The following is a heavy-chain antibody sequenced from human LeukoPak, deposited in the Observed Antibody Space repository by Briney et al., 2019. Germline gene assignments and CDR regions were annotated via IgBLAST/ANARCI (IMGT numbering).Heavy chain of an antibody. D-gene: IGHD3-9*01. V-gene: IGHV3-30-3*01. Sequence: SGGSLRLSCAASGFTFSSYAMHWVRQAPGKGLEWVAVISYDGSNKYYADSVKGRFTISRDNSKNTLYLQMNSLRAEDTAVYYCARGILSTYYDILTGSAPTDYWGQGTLVTVSS. J-gene: IGHJ4*02. CDR3: ARGILSTYYDILTGSAPTDY. CDR2: ISYDGSNK. CDR1: GFTFSSYA.